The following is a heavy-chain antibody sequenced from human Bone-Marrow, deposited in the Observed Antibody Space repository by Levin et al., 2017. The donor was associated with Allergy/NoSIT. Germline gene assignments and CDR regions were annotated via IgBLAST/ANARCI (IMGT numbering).Heavy chain of an antibody. CDR1: SDSSAKYW. J-gene: IGHJ4*02. Sequence: HGESLKISCKTSSDSSAKYWIGWVRQMPGKGLEWMGIIYPGDSDTRYNPSFQAQVTISADKSINTAYLQWSSLRTSDTATYYCAKGSDTSGYYFDFWGQGTLVTVSS. D-gene: IGHD3-22*01. V-gene: IGHV5-51*01. CDR3: AKGSDTSGYYFDF. CDR2: IYPGDSDT.